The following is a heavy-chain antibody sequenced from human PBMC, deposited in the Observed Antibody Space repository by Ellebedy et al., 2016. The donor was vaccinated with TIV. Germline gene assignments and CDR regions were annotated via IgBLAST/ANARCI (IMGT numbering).Heavy chain of an antibody. V-gene: IGHV3-15*07. D-gene: IGHD3-3*01. CDR1: GFTFSNAW. CDR2: IKSKTDGGTT. J-gene: IGHJ3*02. Sequence: PGGSLRLSCAASGFTFSNAWMNWVRQAPGKGLEWVGRIKSKTDGGTTDYAAPVKGRFTISRDDSKNTLYLQMNSLKTEDTAVYYCTTDRVTRDDFWSGPDAFDIWGQGTMVTVSS. CDR3: TTDRVTRDDFWSGPDAFDI.